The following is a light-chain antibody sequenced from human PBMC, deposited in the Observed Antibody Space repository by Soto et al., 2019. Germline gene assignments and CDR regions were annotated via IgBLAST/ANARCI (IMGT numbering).Light chain of an antibody. CDR1: HHVDSY. CDR3: QQSYTTPRT. J-gene: IGKJ2*01. CDR2: AAS. V-gene: IGKV1-39*01. Sequence: DLQMTQSPSSLSASVGDRITISCRASHHVDSYLNWYQQKPGRAPKLLIYAASTLQSGVPSRFSGSGSGTEFTFSISSLQPEDFATYYCQQSYTTPRTFGQGTKLEIK.